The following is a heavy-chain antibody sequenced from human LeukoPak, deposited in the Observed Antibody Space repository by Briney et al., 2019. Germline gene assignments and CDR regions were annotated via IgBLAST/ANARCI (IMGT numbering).Heavy chain of an antibody. J-gene: IGHJ6*03. Sequence: SVKVSCKASGGTFSSYAISWVRQAPGQGLEWMGRIIPILGIANYAQKFQGRVTITADKSTSTAYMELSSLRSENTAVYYCASETFYSSWLLADYYYYMDVWGQGTTVTVSS. D-gene: IGHD6-19*01. CDR1: GGTFSSYA. CDR3: ASETFYSSWLLADYYYYMDV. CDR2: IIPILGIA. V-gene: IGHV1-69*04.